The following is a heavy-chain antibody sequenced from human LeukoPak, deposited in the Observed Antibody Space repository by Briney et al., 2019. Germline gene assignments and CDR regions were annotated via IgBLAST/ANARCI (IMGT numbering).Heavy chain of an antibody. Sequence: ASVKVSCKASGGTFSRYAISWVRQGPGQGLEWMGGITPMFGTANYAQKFQGRVKITADESTSTAYMELSRLTSEDTAIYYGARDAAIXGNGGXXXLWWGQG. D-gene: IGHD3-22*01. J-gene: IGHJ1*01. V-gene: IGHV1-69*13. CDR3: ARDAAIXGNGGXXXLW. CDR1: GGTFSRYA. CDR2: ITPMFGTA.